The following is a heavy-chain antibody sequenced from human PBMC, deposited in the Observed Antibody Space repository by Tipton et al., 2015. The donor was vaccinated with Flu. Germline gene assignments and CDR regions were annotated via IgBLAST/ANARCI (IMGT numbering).Heavy chain of an antibody. J-gene: IGHJ4*02. D-gene: IGHD6-19*01. CDR1: GFTFSSYG. CDR3: AKVIPELVAGLDF. Sequence: QLVQSGGGVVQPGRSLRLSCAASGFTFSSYGMSWVRQAPGKGLEWVAAFSGSGGKTFFADSVKGRFTISRDNSKNTLYLQMNSLRAEDTAVYYCAKVIPELVAGLDFWGQGTLVTVSS. CDR2: FSGSGGKT. V-gene: IGHV3-23*04.